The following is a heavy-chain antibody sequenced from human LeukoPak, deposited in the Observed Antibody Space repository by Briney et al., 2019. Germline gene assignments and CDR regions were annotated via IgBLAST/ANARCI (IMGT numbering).Heavy chain of an antibody. Sequence: SETLSLTCTVSGGSISSYYWSWIRQPAGKGLEWIGRIYTSGSTNYNPSLKSRVTMSVDTSKNQFSLKLSSVTAADTAVYYCAGTYYGFWSGYYPHYYYYYMDVWGKGTTVTVSS. CDR2: IYTSGST. V-gene: IGHV4-4*07. D-gene: IGHD3-3*01. CDR3: AGTYYGFWSGYYPHYYYYYMDV. CDR1: GGSISSYY. J-gene: IGHJ6*03.